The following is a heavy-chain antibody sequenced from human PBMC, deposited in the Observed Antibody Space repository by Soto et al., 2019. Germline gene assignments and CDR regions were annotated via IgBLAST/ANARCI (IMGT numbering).Heavy chain of an antibody. CDR3: ARYGYSYSMRFFDK. CDR2: MYHSGST. CDR1: GHSISSGFYY. V-gene: IGHV4-38-2*01. Sequence: PSETLSLTCAVSGHSISSGFYYWGWIRQPPGKGLEWIGSMYHSGSTYYNPSLKSRVTMSVDTSKNQLSLKLTPLTAADTAVYYCARYGYSYSMRFFDKWGQGTRVTVSS. J-gene: IGHJ4*02. D-gene: IGHD5-18*01.